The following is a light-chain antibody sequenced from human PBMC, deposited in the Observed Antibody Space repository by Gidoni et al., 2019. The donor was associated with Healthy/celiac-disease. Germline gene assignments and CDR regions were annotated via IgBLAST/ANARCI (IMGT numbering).Light chain of an antibody. CDR1: QSVSSSY. J-gene: IGKJ2*01. CDR3: QQYGSSPPYT. V-gene: IGKV3-20*01. CDR2: GAS. Sequence: ELALTQSPGTLSLSPGELATLSCRTSQSVSSSYLAWYQQKPGQAPKLLIYGASSRATGIPDRFSGSGSWTDFTLTISRLEPEDFAVYYCQQYGSSPPYTFGQGTKLEIK.